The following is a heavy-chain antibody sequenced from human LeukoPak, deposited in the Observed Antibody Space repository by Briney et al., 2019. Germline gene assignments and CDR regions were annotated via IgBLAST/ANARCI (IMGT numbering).Heavy chain of an antibody. V-gene: IGHV1-46*01. D-gene: IGHD3-22*01. CDR2: IDPSDGGT. CDR3: ARGADDSSGFDPAEYFLH. CDR1: GYTFTIYY. J-gene: IGHJ1*01. Sequence: ASVKVSFKSSGYTFTIYYMHWMRQAPGPGLEWMGIIDPSDGGTYYAENFQGRVSMTKDTSTSTVYMELNSLRSEDTAFYYCARGADDSSGFDPAEYFLHWGQGTLVTVSS.